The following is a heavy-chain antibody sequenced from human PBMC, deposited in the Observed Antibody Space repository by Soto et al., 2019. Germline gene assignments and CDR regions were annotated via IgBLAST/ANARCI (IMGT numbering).Heavy chain of an antibody. D-gene: IGHD6-19*01. CDR2: INAGNGNT. J-gene: IGHJ4*02. CDR3: ARDLGGWTDY. V-gene: IGHV1-3*01. CDR1: GYTFTSYA. Sequence: QVQLVQSGAEVKKPGASVKFSCKASGYTFTSYAIHWVRQAPGQRLEWMGWINAGNGNTKYSQKFQGRVTITRDTSASTAYMELSSLRSEDTTVYYCARDLGGWTDYWGQGTLVTVSS.